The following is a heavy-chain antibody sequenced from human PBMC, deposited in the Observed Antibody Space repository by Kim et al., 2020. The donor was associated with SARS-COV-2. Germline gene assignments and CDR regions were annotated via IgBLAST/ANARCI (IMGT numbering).Heavy chain of an antibody. CDR3: ASSIAAAGAFDY. Sequence: RYSPSFQGQVTISADKSISTAYLQWSSLKASDTAMYYCASSIAAAGAFDYWGQGTLVTVSS. V-gene: IGHV5-51*01. J-gene: IGHJ4*02. D-gene: IGHD6-13*01.